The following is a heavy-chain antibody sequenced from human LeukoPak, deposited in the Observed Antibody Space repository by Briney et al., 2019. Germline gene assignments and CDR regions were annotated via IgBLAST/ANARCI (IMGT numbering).Heavy chain of an antibody. D-gene: IGHD1-1*01. J-gene: IGHJ4*02. V-gene: IGHV3-23*01. CDR1: GFTFNNHG. CDR3: ARDGYNYAQFDY. Sequence: PGGSLRLSCEASGFTFNNHGTNWVRQAPGKGLEWVSGITSNGHTDYSESLKGRFTISRDTSKNTLYLQVNSLRVEDTALYFCARDGYNYAQFDYWGQGTLVIVSS. CDR2: ITSNGHT.